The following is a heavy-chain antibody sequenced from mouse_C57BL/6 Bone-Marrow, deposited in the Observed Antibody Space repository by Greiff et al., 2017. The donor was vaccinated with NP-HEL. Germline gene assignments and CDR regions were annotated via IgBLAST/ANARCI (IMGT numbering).Heavy chain of an antibody. CDR2: IYPRSGNT. D-gene: IGHD2-4*01. Sequence: QVQLKQSGAELARPGASVKLSCKASGYTFTSYGISWVKQRTGQGLEWIGEIYPRSGNTYYNEKFKGKATLTADKSSSTAYMELRSLTSEDSAVYFCARWEGLRRGYWGQGTTLTVSS. CDR3: ARWEGLRRGY. V-gene: IGHV1-81*01. CDR1: GYTFTSYG. J-gene: IGHJ2*01.